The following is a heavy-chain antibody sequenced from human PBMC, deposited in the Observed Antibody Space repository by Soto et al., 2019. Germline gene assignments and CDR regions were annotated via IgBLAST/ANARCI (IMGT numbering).Heavy chain of an antibody. D-gene: IGHD3-16*01. Sequence: QVQLVESGGGLVKPGGSLRLSCAASGFSFSDYYMSWIGQAPGKGLEWVSYITTTGSIIYYADSVKGRFTISRDNSKNSLYLQMNSLRVEDTAVYYCAGGHELYFWNFDLWGRGTLVTVSS. J-gene: IGHJ2*01. CDR3: AGGHELYFWNFDL. CDR2: ITTTGSII. CDR1: GFSFSDYY. V-gene: IGHV3-11*01.